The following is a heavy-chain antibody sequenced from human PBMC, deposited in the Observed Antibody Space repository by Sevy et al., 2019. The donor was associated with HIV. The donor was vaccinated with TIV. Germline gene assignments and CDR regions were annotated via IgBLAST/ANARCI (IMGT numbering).Heavy chain of an antibody. V-gene: IGHV3-72*01. CDR3: ARGYCSGGSCYPSSYGMDV. CDR1: GFTFSDHY. D-gene: IGHD2-15*01. J-gene: IGHJ6*02. Sequence: GGSLRLSCAASGFTFSDHYMDWVRQAPGKGLEWVGRTRNKANSYTTEYAASVKGRFTISREDSKNSLYLQMNSLKTEDTAVYYCARGYCSGGSCYPSSYGMDVWGQGTTVTVSS. CDR2: TRNKANSYTT.